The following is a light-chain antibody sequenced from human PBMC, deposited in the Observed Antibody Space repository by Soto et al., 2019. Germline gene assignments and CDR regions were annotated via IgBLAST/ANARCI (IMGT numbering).Light chain of an antibody. CDR1: SSDVGGFRY. V-gene: IGLV2-14*01. J-gene: IGLJ1*01. CDR3: NSYSSGSTPYV. Sequence: QSALTQPASVSGSPGQSITISCTGASSDVGGFRYVSWFQQHPGKAPKLILYEVNNRPSGVSDRFSGSKSGNTASLTISGLQAEDEADYYCNSYSSGSTPYVFGTGTKLTVL. CDR2: EVN.